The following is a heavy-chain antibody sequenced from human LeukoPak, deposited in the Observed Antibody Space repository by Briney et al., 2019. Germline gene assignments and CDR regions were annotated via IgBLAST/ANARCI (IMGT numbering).Heavy chain of an antibody. CDR1: GFTFDDYA. Sequence: GGSLRLSCAASGFTFDDYAMHWVRQAPGKGLEWVSGISWNSGSIGHADSVKGRFTISRDNAKNSLYLQMNSLRAEDTALYYCARHDVAWNDVYWFDPWGQGTLVTVSS. V-gene: IGHV3-9*01. CDR2: ISWNSGSI. D-gene: IGHD1-1*01. CDR3: ARHDVAWNDVYWFDP. J-gene: IGHJ5*02.